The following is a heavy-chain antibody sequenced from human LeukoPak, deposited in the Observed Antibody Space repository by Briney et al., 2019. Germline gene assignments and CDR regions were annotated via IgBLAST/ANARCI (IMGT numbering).Heavy chain of an antibody. CDR2: IKQGGSEK. D-gene: IGHD3-9*01. V-gene: IGHV3-7*01. CDR3: ARDVTLLRYFDWLSYFDY. CDR1: GFTFSSYW. Sequence: GGSLRLSCAASGFTFSSYWMSWVRQAPGKGLEWVANIKQGGSEKYYVDSVKGRFTTSRDNAKNSLYLQMNSLRAEDTAVYYCARDVTLLRYFDWLSYFDYWGQGTLVSVSS. J-gene: IGHJ4*02.